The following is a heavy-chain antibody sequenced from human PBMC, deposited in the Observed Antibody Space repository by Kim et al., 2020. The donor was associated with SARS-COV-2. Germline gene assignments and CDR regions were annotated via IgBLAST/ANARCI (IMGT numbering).Heavy chain of an antibody. D-gene: IGHD6-13*01. Sequence: YAQKFQGRVTMIRDTSTSTVYMELSSLRSEDTAVYYCARGVAAAGTSDYWGQGTLVTVSS. V-gene: IGHV1-46*01. J-gene: IGHJ4*02. CDR3: ARGVAAAGTSDY.